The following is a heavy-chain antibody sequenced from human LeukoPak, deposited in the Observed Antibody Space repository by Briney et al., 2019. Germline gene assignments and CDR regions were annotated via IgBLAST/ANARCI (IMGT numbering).Heavy chain of an antibody. CDR1: GGSISSYY. CDR2: IYYSGST. J-gene: IGHJ4*02. D-gene: IGHD2-15*01. V-gene: IGHV4-59*08. Sequence: PSETLSLTCTVSGGSISSYYWRWIRQPPGKGLEWIGYIYYSGSTNYNPSLKSRVTISVDTSKNQFSLKLSSVTAADTAVYYCARGVCSGGSCYSDYWGQGTLVTVSS. CDR3: ARGVCSGGSCYSDY.